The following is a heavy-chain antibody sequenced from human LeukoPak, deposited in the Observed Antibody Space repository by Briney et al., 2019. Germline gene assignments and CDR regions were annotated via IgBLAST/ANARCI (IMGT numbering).Heavy chain of an antibody. V-gene: IGHV3-7*01. D-gene: IGHD1-1*01. J-gene: IGHJ4*02. Sequence: PGGSLRLSCAASGLTFSSYWMSWVRQAPGKGLEWVANIKQDGSEKYYVDSVKGRFTISRDNAKNSLYLQMNSLRAEDTAVYYCARSLRSGTYFDYWGQGTLVTVSS. CDR2: IKQDGSEK. CDR1: GLTFSSYW. CDR3: ARSLRSGTYFDY.